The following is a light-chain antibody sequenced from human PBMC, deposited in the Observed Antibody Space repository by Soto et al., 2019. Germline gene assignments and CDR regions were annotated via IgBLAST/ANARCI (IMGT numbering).Light chain of an antibody. CDR2: NDR. CDR3: QVWEGTSGQCV. CDR1: NIGSKS. Sequence: SSALTQPPSVSVVPGQTATITCGGNNIGSKSVHWYQQKAGQAPILVVYNDRDRPSGIPERFSGSNAGNTATLTISRVAAGDEADYSCQVWEGTSGQCVFGTGTKGTV. J-gene: IGLJ1*01. V-gene: IGLV3-21*02.